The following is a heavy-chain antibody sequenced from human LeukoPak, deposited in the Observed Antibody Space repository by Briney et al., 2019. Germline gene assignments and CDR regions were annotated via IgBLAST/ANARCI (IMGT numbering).Heavy chain of an antibody. CDR3: ARGNTLCSGGSCSTNIDY. Sequence: PSETLSLTCTVPGGSISPYYWSWIRQPAGKGLEWIGRIYTSGSTNYNPSLKSRVTMSVDTSKNQFSLKLSSVTAADTAVYYCARGNTLCSGGSCSTNIDYWGQGTLVTVSS. V-gene: IGHV4-4*07. J-gene: IGHJ4*02. D-gene: IGHD2-15*01. CDR1: GGSISPYY. CDR2: IYTSGST.